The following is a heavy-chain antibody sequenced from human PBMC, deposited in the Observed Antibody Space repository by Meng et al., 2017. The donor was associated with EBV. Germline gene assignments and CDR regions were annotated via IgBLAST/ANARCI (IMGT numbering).Heavy chain of an antibody. CDR1: GIPCIRDG. CDR2: SPYVGRMN. D-gene: IGHD5-12*01. Sequence: HVQLVATGGCLSQPRRPLRRSCVAFGIPCIRDGLHWVRPSPATGLEWGSLSPYVGRMNCDADSVDVLCTASGFNSNFALYVQLNSLRAEATVLFYCAKASGECICYDYFDYWGHGTLVTVSS. V-gene: IGHV3-30*18. J-gene: IGHJ4*01. CDR3: AKASGECICYDYFDY.